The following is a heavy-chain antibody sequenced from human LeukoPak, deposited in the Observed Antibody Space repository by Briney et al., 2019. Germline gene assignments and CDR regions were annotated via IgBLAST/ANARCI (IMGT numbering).Heavy chain of an antibody. CDR1: GYTLTELS. D-gene: IGHD6-25*01. V-gene: IGHV1-24*01. CDR2: FDPEDGET. CDR3: ATPMAAADAFDI. J-gene: IGHJ3*02. Sequence: GASVKVSCKVSGYTLTELSMHWVRQAPGKELEWMGGFDPEDGETIYAQKFQGRVTMTEDTSTDTAYMELSSLRSEDTAVYYCATPMAAADAFDIWGQGTMVTVSS.